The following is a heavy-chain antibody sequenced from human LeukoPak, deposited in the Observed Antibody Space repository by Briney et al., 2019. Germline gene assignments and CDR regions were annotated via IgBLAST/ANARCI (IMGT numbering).Heavy chain of an antibody. D-gene: IGHD6-19*01. CDR3: ARHGLLYSSGWYYFDY. J-gene: IGHJ4*02. V-gene: IGHV4-59*08. CDR2: IYYSGRT. Sequence: SETLSLTCSVSGGSISTYYWNWIRQPPGKGLEWIGYIYYSGRTNYNPSLKSRVTISVDTSKNQFSLKLSSVTAADTAVYYCARHGLLYSSGWYYFDYWGQGTLVTVSS. CDR1: GGSISTYY.